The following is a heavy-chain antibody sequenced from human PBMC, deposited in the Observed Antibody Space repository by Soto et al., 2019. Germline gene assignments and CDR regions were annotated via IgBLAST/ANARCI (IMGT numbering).Heavy chain of an antibody. Sequence: QITLKESGPTLVKPTQTLTLTCTFSGFSLSTSGVGVGWIRQPPGKALEWVALIYWDDAKEYSPSLKSRLTINKDTSKNQVALTMTNLDPVDTATYYCEHKGGGDRILDYWGQGTLVTVSS. CDR2: IYWDDAK. V-gene: IGHV2-5*02. CDR1: GFSLSTSGVG. D-gene: IGHD3-16*01. J-gene: IGHJ4*02. CDR3: EHKGGGDRILDY.